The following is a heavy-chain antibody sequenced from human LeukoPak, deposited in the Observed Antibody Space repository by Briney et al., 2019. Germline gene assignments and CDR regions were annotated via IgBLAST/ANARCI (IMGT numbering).Heavy chain of an antibody. D-gene: IGHD7-27*01. J-gene: IGHJ4*02. Sequence: RPSQTLSLTCAVSGGSISSGGYSWSWIRQPRGKGLEWIGSIYYSGSTCYNPSLKSRVTISVDTSKNQFSPKLSSVTAADTAVYYCARHDWGPDYWGQGTLVTVSS. CDR1: GGSISSGGYS. CDR3: ARHDWGPDY. CDR2: IYYSGST. V-gene: IGHV4-30-2*03.